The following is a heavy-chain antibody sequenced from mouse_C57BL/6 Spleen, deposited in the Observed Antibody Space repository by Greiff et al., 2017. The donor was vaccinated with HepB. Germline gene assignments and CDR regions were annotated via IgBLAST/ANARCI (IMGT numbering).Heavy chain of an antibody. CDR1: GFTFSDYG. V-gene: IGHV5-17*01. D-gene: IGHD1-1*01. Sequence: DVHLVESGGGLVKPGGSLKLSCAASGFTFSDYGMHWVRQAPEKGLEWVAYISSGSSTSYYADTVKGRFTISRDNAKNTLFLQMTSLRSEDTAMYYCARNYYYGSSHRYFDVWGTGTTVTVSS. CDR3: ARNYYYGSSHRYFDV. CDR2: ISSGSSTS. J-gene: IGHJ1*03.